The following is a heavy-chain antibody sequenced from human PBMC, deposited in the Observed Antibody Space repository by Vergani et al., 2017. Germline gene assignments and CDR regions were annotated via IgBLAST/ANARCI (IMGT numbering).Heavy chain of an antibody. V-gene: IGHV1-3*01. CDR1: GYTFTSYA. Sequence: QVQLVQSGAEVKKPGASVKVSCKASGYTFTSYAMHWVRQAPGQRLEWMGWINAGNGNTKYSQKFQGRVTITRDTSASTAYMERSSLRSEDTAVYYCARGEVVVAPSGAFDIWGQGTMVTVSS. CDR3: ARGEVVVAPSGAFDI. D-gene: IGHD2-15*01. J-gene: IGHJ3*02. CDR2: INAGNGNT.